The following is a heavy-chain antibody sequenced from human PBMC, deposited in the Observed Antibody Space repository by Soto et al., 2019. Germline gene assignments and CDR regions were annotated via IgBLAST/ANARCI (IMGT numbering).Heavy chain of an antibody. Sequence: SVKVSCKASGGTFSSYAISWVRQAPGQGLEWMGGIIPIFGTANYAQKFQGRVTITADESTSTAYMELSSLRSEDTAVYYCARGTGYSSSQDYYYGMDVWGQGTTVTVSS. J-gene: IGHJ6*02. CDR2: IIPIFGTA. CDR1: GGTFSSYA. V-gene: IGHV1-69*13. CDR3: ARGTGYSSSQDYYYGMDV. D-gene: IGHD6-13*01.